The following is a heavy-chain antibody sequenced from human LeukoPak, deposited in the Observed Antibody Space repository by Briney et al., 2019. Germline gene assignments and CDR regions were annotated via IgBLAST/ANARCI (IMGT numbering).Heavy chain of an antibody. J-gene: IGHJ6*02. D-gene: IGHD2-2*01. CDR1: GYTFTDYY. V-gene: IGHV1-2*02. CDR2: LNPNSGGT. Sequence: ASVTVSCKASGYTFTDYYMHWVRQAPGQGLEWLGWLNPNSGGTNYAQKFQGRVTMTRDTSISTAYVELSSLTSDDTAVYYCARVGGYCTTTSCSYGMDVWGQGTTVSVSS. CDR3: ARVGGYCTTTSCSYGMDV.